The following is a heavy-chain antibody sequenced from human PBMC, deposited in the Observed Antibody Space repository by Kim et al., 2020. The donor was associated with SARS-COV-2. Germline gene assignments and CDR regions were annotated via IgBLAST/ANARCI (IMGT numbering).Heavy chain of an antibody. CDR3: AKDGAYYYDSSGYSGDAFDI. J-gene: IGHJ3*02. Sequence: RFTISRDNSKSTLYLQMNSLRAEDTAVYYCAKDGAYYYDSSGYSGDAFDIWGQGTMVTVSS. V-gene: IGHV3-23*01. D-gene: IGHD3-22*01.